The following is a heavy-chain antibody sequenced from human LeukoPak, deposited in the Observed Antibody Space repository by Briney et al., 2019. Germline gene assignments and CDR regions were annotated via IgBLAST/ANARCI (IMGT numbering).Heavy chain of an antibody. CDR1: GFTFSSSA. J-gene: IGHJ4*02. D-gene: IGHD2-15*01. CDR2: ISNNGGYT. V-gene: IGHV3-23*01. CDR3: AKQLEYCSDGSCYFPY. Sequence: GGSLRLSCAASGFTFSSSAMSWVRQAPGKGLEWVSAISNNGGYTYYADSVQGRFTISRDNSKRTLCLQMNSLRAEDTAVYYCAKQLEYCSDGSCYFPYWGQGTLVTVSS.